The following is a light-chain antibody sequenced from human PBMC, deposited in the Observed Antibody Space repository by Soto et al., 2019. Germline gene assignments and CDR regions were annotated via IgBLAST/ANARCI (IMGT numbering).Light chain of an antibody. V-gene: IGLV2-11*01. Sequence: QSALTQPRSVSGSPGQSVTISCTGTSSDVGGYNYVSWYQQHPGTAPKLMIYDVSKRPSVVPDRFSGSKSGNTASLTIAGLQAEDDADYYCCSYAGIYSYVFGTGTKLTVL. J-gene: IGLJ1*01. CDR1: SSDVGGYNY. CDR3: CSYAGIYSYV. CDR2: DVS.